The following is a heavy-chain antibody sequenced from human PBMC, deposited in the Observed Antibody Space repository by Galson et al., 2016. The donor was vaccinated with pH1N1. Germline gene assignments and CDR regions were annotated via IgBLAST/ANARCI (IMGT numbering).Heavy chain of an antibody. D-gene: IGHD4-17*01. Sequence: PALVKPTQTLTLACTFSGFSLSTSGMCVSWIRQPPGKALEWLALIDWDDDKYYSTSLETRLTISKDTSKNQVVLTMTNMDPVDTATYYCARLDYGDYPGYFEYWGQGTLVTVSS. CDR1: GFSLSTSGMC. J-gene: IGHJ4*02. CDR2: IDWDDDK. V-gene: IGHV2-70*01. CDR3: ARLDYGDYPGYFEY.